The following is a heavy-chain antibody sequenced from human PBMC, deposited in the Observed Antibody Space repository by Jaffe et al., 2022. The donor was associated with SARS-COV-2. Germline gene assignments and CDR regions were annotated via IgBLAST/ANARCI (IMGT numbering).Heavy chain of an antibody. V-gene: IGHV4-4*02. J-gene: IGHJ5*02. CDR3: AKHYGDSGGLSS. CDR2: IYVTEST. D-gene: IGHD4-17*01. CDR1: GGSISSGIW. Sequence: QVQLQESGPGLVKPSGTLSLTCAVSGGSISSGIWWTWVRQPPGKGLEWIGDIYVTESTNYNPTLKSRVAMSLDKSKNQFSLKLSFVTAADTAVYYCAKHYGDSGGLSSWGLGTLVTISS.